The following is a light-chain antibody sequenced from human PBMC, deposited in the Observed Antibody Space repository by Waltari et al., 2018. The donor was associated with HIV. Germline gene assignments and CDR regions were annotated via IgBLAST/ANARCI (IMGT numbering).Light chain of an antibody. J-gene: IGLJ1*01. Sequence: SSELTQDPDVSVALGQTLKITCQGDSLRSYYANWYQQKPGQAPVLVLHGKNSRPSGVPDRFSGSTSGRTASLTLTGAQAEDEAVYHCHSRDSSGYSYVFGNGTQVTVL. CDR3: HSRDSSGYSYV. CDR2: GKN. V-gene: IGLV3-19*01. CDR1: SLRSYY.